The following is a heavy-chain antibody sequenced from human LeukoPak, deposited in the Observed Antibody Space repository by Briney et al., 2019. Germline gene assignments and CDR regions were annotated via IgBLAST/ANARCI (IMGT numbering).Heavy chain of an antibody. V-gene: IGHV4-4*07. CDR1: GGSISSYY. Sequence: SETLSLTCTVSGGSISSYYWSWIRQPAGKGLEWIGRIYTSGSTNYNPSLKSRVIMSVDTSKNQFSLKLSPVTAADTAVYYCARCDAAYAFDIWGQGTMVTVSS. CDR2: IYTSGST. D-gene: IGHD5-18*01. CDR3: ARCDAAYAFDI. J-gene: IGHJ3*02.